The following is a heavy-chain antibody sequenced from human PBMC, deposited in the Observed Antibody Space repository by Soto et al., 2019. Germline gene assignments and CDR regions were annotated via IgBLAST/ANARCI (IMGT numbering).Heavy chain of an antibody. CDR1: GFAFSNFG. CDR2: ITSAGSNI. CDR3: SSHGNFVY. V-gene: IGHV3-30*03. Sequence: QVQLVESGGGVVQPGRSLRLSCKASGFAFSNFGMHWVRQTPGKGLARVAIITSAGSNIYYGDSVKGRITISGDDSKSTLYLEMNDLRTEDTAVYYCSSHGNFVYWGQGTLVTVSS. J-gene: IGHJ4*02.